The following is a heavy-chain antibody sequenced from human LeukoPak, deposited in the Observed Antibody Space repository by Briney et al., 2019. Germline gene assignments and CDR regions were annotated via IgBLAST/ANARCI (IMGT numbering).Heavy chain of an antibody. D-gene: IGHD6-19*01. Sequence: GLTGRGDDIGGVRHAPRKGLEWVAYIINGGSIIYYGDSVKGRFTISRDNAKNSLHLQMNSLRAEDTAVYYCARQRIAVTVGGDFDYWGQGTLVTVSS. CDR1: GLTGRGDD. CDR2: IINGGSII. J-gene: IGHJ4*02. CDR3: ARQRIAVTVGGDFDY. V-gene: IGHV3-48*03.